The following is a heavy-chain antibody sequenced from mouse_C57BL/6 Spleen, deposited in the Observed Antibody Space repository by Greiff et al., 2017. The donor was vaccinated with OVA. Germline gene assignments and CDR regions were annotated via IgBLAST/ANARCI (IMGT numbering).Heavy chain of an antibody. D-gene: IGHD1-1*02. CDR2: IRSKSSNYAT. J-gene: IGHJ2*01. CDR3: VRDLGNYFDD. CDR1: GFTFNTYA. Sequence: EVRLVESGGGLVQPKGSLKLSCAASGFTFNTYAMHWVRQAPGQGLEWVARIRSKSSNYATYYADSVKDRFTISRDDSQRMLCLQMNNRKTEDTAMYYCVRDLGNYFDDWGKGTTLTVSS. V-gene: IGHV10-3*01.